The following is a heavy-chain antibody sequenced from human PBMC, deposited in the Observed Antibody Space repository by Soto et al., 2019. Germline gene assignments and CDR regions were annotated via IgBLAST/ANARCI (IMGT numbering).Heavy chain of an antibody. J-gene: IGHJ4*02. Sequence: QVQLEQSGTEVKKPGSSVKVSCKASGGTFSTSTFTWVRQAPGQGLEWMGRIIPIFGTGDYAPKFQGRVLITGDKYTSTLYMELSGLKAEDTAVFFCVRDAPIGSVFSGYDAIDSWGQGTLVTVSS. V-gene: IGHV1-69*08. CDR3: VRDAPIGSVFSGYDAIDS. CDR2: IIPIFGTG. CDR1: GGTFSTST. D-gene: IGHD5-12*01.